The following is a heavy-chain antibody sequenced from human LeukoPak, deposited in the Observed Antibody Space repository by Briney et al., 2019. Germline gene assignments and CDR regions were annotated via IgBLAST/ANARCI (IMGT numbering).Heavy chain of an antibody. Sequence: GGSLRLSCAASGFTFSSYGVHWVRQAPGKGLEWVAVISYDGSNKYYADSVKGRFTISRDNSKNTLYLQMNSLRAEDTAVYYCAKGDGIAAAGYAYWGQGTLVTVSS. V-gene: IGHV3-30*18. J-gene: IGHJ4*02. CDR2: ISYDGSNK. CDR1: GFTFSSYG. CDR3: AKGDGIAAAGYAY. D-gene: IGHD6-13*01.